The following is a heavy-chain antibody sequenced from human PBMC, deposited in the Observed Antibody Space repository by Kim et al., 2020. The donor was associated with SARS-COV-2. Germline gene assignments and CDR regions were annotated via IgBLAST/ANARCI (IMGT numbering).Heavy chain of an antibody. J-gene: IGHJ4*02. CDR3: ATRNYDVLTGAFDY. Sequence: QHFQDRFTITVDEATTTVYMELSSLTSEDTAVYFCATRNYDVLTGAFDYWGQGTLVTVSS. V-gene: IGHV1-69*01. D-gene: IGHD3-9*01.